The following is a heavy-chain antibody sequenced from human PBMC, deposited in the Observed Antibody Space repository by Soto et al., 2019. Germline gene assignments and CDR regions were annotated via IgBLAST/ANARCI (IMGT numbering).Heavy chain of an antibody. Sequence: TSETLSLTCTVSGDSISLYYWTWIRQPAGKGLEWIGRIHPTGSASYNPPLKSRVSVSVDTSKNQFSLRLTSVTAADTAVYFCATDTSGRDAFDIWGQGTMVTVSS. CDR1: GDSISLYY. V-gene: IGHV4-4*07. D-gene: IGHD6-19*01. CDR3: ATDTSGRDAFDI. CDR2: IHPTGSA. J-gene: IGHJ3*02.